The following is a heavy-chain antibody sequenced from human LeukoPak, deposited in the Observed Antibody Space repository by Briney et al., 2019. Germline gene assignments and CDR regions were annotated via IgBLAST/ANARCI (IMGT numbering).Heavy chain of an antibody. CDR3: AREGKNYYGSGSYYRAYNWFDP. CDR2: IYHSGST. V-gene: IGHV4-38-2*02. J-gene: IGHJ5*02. Sequence: SETLSLTCTVSGYSISSGYYWGWIRQPPGKGLEWIGSIYHSGSTFYNPSLKSRVIISVDTSKNQFSLMLTSVTAADTAVYYCAREGKNYYGSGSYYRAYNWFDPWGQGTLVTVSS. D-gene: IGHD3-10*01. CDR1: GYSISSGYY.